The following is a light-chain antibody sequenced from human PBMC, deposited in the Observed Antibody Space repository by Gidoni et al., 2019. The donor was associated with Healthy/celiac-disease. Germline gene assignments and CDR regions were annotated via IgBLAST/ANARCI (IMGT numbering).Light chain of an antibody. CDR2: AAS. J-gene: IGKJ1*01. CDR3: QQSYSTPRT. CDR1: QSISSY. V-gene: IGKV1-39*01. Sequence: DLQITHSPSSLSASVGDRVTITCRASQSISSYLNWYQQKPGKAPKLLIYAASSLQSGVPSRFSGSGSGTDFTITSSSLQPEDFATYYCQQSYSTPRTFXXXTKVEIK.